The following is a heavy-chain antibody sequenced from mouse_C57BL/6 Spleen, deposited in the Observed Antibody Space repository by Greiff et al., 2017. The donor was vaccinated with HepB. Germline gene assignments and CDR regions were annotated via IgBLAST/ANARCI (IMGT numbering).Heavy chain of an antibody. CDR2: ISNGGGST. CDR3: ARHPYYSNYGYFDV. V-gene: IGHV5-12*01. CDR1: GFTFSDYY. Sequence: EVKVEESGGGLVQPGGSLKLSCAASGFTFSDYYMYWVRQTPEKRLEWVAYISNGGGSTYYPDTVKGRFTISRDNAKNTLYLQMSRLKSEDTAMYYCARHPYYSNYGYFDVWGTGTTVTVSS. D-gene: IGHD2-5*01. J-gene: IGHJ1*03.